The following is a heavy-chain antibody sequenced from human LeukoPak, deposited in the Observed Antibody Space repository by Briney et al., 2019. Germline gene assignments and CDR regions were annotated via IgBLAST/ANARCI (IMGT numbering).Heavy chain of an antibody. Sequence: ASVKVSCKASGGTFSSYAISWVRQTPRQGLEWMGGIIPIFGTTNYAQKFQGRVTITADDSTSTAYMELSSLRSEDTAVYYCARPRDGSSWYDYWGQGTLVTVSS. CDR1: GGTFSSYA. D-gene: IGHD6-13*01. CDR2: IIPIFGTT. V-gene: IGHV1-69*13. J-gene: IGHJ4*02. CDR3: ARPRDGSSWYDY.